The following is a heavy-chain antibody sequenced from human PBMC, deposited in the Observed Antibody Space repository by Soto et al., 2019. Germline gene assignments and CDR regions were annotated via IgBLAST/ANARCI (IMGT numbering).Heavy chain of an antibody. CDR1: GYTFTSYD. Sequence: ASVKVSCKASGYTFTSYDMNWVRQATGQGLEWMGWMNPNSGNTGYAQKLQGRVTMTRNTSISTAYMELRSLRSDDTAVYYCARDLVATIRTHYWYLDLWGRGTLVTVSS. CDR2: MNPNSGNT. CDR3: ARDLVATIRTHYWYLDL. D-gene: IGHD5-12*01. J-gene: IGHJ2*01. V-gene: IGHV1-8*01.